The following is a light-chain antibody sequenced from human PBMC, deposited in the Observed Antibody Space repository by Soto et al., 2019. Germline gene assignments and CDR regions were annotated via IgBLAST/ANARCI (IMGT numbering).Light chain of an antibody. V-gene: IGLV2-14*01. CDR3: NSYTSSSTYV. J-gene: IGLJ1*01. CDR2: DVS. CDR1: TSDVGRYNY. Sequence: QSVLTQHAFVSGSPGQSLTISCTGTTSDVGRYNYVSWYQQHPGKAPKLIIYDVSNRPSGVSNRFSGSKSGNTASLTISGLQAEDEADYYCNSYTSSSTYVFGTGTKLTVL.